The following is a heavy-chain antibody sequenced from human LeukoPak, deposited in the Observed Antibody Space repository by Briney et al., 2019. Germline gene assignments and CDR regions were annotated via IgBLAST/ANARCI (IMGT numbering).Heavy chain of an antibody. CDR3: ARGIYGDPVAFDY. D-gene: IGHD4/OR15-4a*01. CDR1: GFTFSSYW. V-gene: IGHV3-74*01. J-gene: IGHJ4*02. Sequence: GGSRRLSCAASGFTFSSYWMHWVRKAQGRGLVWVSRIHSDEIRTNYADSVTGRFTISRDNAKNTVYLQMNSLRNEDTAVYYCARGIYGDPVAFDYWGQGTLVTVSS. CDR2: IHSDEIRT.